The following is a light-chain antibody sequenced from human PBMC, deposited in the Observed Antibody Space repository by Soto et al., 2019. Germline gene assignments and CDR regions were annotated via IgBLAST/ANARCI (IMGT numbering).Light chain of an antibody. V-gene: IGKV1-16*01. CDR2: ATS. CDR3: QQYDSYPRT. J-gene: IGKJ2*01. Sequence: DIQMTQSPSSLSASVGDRVTITCRASQVISKYIGWFQQKPGKAPKSLIYATSRLQSGVPTRFSGRGSGTDFTLTISSLQPEDFATYYCQQYDSYPRTFGQGTKLE. CDR1: QVISKY.